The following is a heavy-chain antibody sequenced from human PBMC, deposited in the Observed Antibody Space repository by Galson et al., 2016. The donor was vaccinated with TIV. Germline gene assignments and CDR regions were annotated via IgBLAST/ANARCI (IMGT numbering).Heavy chain of an antibody. D-gene: IGHD3-22*01. CDR2: INGDGSNT. Sequence: LRLSCAASGFTFSSYWMHWVRQVPGKGLLWVAHINGDGSNTYYADSVKGRFTISRDNSKNTLYLQMSGLRTEDAAVYYCARDRFFDASGYYYYYYGMDVWGQGTTVTVSS. J-gene: IGHJ6*02. CDR1: GFTFSSYW. CDR3: ARDRFFDASGYYYYYYGMDV. V-gene: IGHV3-74*01.